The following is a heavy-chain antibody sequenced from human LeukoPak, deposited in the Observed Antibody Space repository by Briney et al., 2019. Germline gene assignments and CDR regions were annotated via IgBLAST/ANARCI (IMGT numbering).Heavy chain of an antibody. CDR2: ISGSGGTI. J-gene: IGHJ4*02. CDR3: AKVLGSRIAVSDPFDY. V-gene: IGHV3-23*01. D-gene: IGHD2-21*01. CDR1: EFSFSGYA. Sequence: GGSLRLSCAASEFSFSGYAMNWVRQAPGKGLEWVSAISGSGGTIFYADSVKGRFTISRDHSKNTLYLQMNSLRAEDTAVYYCAKVLGSRIAVSDPFDYWGQGTLVTVSS.